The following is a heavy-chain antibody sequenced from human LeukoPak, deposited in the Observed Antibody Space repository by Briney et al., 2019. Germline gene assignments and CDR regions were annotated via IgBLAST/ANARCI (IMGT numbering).Heavy chain of an antibody. V-gene: IGHV1-2*02. J-gene: IGHJ4*02. CDR2: INPNSGGT. CDR1: GYTFTGYY. Sequence: GASVKVSRKASGYTFTGYYIHWVRQAPGQGLEWMGWINPNSGGTNYAQKFQGRVTMTRDTSISTAYMELSRLRSDDTAVYYCARALYYTPLHYWGQGTLVTVSS. CDR3: ARALYYTPLHY. D-gene: IGHD3-10*01.